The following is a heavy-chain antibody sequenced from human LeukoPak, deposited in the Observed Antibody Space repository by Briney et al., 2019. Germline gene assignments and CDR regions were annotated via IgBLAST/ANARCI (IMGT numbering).Heavy chain of an antibody. V-gene: IGHV1-69*13. CDR3: ARDDRYSSGWNYYYGMDV. D-gene: IGHD6-19*01. J-gene: IGHJ6*02. CDR1: GGTFSSYA. CDR2: ITPIFGTA. Sequence: SVKVSCKASGGTFSSYAISWVRQAPGQGLEWMGGITPIFGTANYAQKFQGRVTITADESTSTAYMELSSLRSEDTAVYYCARDDRYSSGWNYYYGMDVWGQGTTVTVSS.